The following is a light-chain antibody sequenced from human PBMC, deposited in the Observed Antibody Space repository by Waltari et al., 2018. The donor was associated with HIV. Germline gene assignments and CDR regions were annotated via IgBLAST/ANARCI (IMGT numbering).Light chain of an antibody. V-gene: IGLV2-11*01. Sequence: QSALTQPRSVSGSPGQSVTISCTGTSSYVGGYNYVPWYQQHPGKAPKLMIYDVTKRPSGVPDRFSGSKSGNTASLTISGLQAEDEADYFCCSYAGGYTLVFGGGTKLTVL. CDR3: CSYAGGYTLV. CDR1: SSYVGGYNY. CDR2: DVT. J-gene: IGLJ3*02.